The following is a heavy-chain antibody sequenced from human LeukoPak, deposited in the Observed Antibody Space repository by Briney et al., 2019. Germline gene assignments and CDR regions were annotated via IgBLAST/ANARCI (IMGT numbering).Heavy chain of an antibody. CDR2: ISSSSSYI. J-gene: IGHJ4*02. D-gene: IGHD6-19*01. V-gene: IGHV3-21*01. CDR3: ARVGAVAGTFGY. Sequence: GGSLGLSCAASGFTFSSYSMNWVRQAPGKGLEWVSSISSSSSYIYYADSVKGRFTISRDNAKNSLYLQMNSLRAEDTAVYYCARVGAVAGTFGYWGQGTLVTVSS. CDR1: GFTFSSYS.